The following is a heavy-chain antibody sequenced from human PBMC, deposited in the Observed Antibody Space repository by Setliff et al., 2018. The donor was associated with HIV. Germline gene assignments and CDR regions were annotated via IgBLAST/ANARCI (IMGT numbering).Heavy chain of an antibody. J-gene: IGHJ4*02. CDR1: GFRFNIYA. D-gene: IGHD3-16*01. CDR3: TTGGGGAD. CDR2: ISGSGSTT. V-gene: IGHV3-23*01. Sequence: GGSLRLSCAASGFRFNIYAMTWVRQAPGKGLQWVSSISGSGSTTNYADSVKGRFTISRDNAKRSLYLEMNSLRAEDTAVYYCTTGGGGADWGQGTLVTVSS.